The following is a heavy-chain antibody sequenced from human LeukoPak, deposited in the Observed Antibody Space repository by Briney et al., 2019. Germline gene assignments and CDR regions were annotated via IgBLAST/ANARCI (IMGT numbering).Heavy chain of an antibody. V-gene: IGHV4-4*07. Sequence: SETLSLTCTVSGGSISSYYWSWIRQPAGKGLEWFGRIHTSGSTNYNPSLKSRVTMSVDTSKNQFSLKLSSVTAADTAVYYCARGVRSGWSFDYSGQGTLVTVSS. J-gene: IGHJ4*02. CDR1: GGSISSYY. CDR3: ARGVRSGWSFDY. D-gene: IGHD6-19*01. CDR2: IHTSGST.